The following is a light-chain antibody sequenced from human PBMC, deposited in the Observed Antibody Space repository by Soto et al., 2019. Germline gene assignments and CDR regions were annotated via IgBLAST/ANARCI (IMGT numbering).Light chain of an antibody. CDR1: EGVSSN. Sequence: EIVMTQSPATLSVSPGERATLSCRASEGVSSNLAWYQQKPGQAPRLLIYGASTRATGIPARFSGSGSEREFTLTISSLQSEDFAVYYCQQYNTWFTFGGGTKVDIK. CDR2: GAS. J-gene: IGKJ4*01. V-gene: IGKV3-15*01. CDR3: QQYNTWFT.